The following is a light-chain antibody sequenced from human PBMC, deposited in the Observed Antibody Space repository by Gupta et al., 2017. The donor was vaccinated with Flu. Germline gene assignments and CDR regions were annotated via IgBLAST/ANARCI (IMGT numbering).Light chain of an antibody. CDR2: GNS. Sequence: QSVLTQPPSVSGAPGQRVTISCTVSGLNIGAGYDVHWYQQFPGTAPRLLIYGNSNRPSGVPVRFSGSKSGTSASLAITGLQAEDEADYYCQSYYSNLSGSVFGGGTKLTVL. CDR1: GLNIGAGYD. J-gene: IGLJ3*02. CDR3: QSYYSNLSGSV. V-gene: IGLV1-40*01.